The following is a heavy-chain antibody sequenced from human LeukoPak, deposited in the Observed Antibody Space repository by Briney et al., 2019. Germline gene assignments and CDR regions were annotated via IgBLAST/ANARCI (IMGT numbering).Heavy chain of an antibody. CDR1: GGSISSHY. Sequence: SETLSLTCTVSGGSISSHYWSWIRQPPGKGLEWIGYIYYSGSTNYNPSPKSRVTIPVDTSKNQFSLKLSSVTAADTAVYYCARGLPQGFDYWGQGTLVTVSS. CDR2: IYYSGST. V-gene: IGHV4-59*11. J-gene: IGHJ4*02. CDR3: ARGLPQGFDY.